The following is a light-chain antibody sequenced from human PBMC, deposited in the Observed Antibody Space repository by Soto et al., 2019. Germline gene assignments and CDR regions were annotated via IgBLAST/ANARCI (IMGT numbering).Light chain of an antibody. CDR2: DAS. Sequence: DIQRTQSPSTLSSSAGDRVTITCRASQSVSRWLAWYQQKPGKAPQVLIWDASSLQRGVPSRFSGSGSGTELTLTISSLQTDDFANYYCQQYNGYSTWTFGQGTKVDIK. J-gene: IGKJ1*01. CDR1: QSVSRW. CDR3: QQYNGYSTWT. V-gene: IGKV1-5*01.